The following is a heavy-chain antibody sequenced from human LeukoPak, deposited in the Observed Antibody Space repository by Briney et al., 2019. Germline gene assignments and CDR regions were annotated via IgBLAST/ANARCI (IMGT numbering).Heavy chain of an antibody. CDR1: GFTARDNN. CDR3: ATTGYSSSHKFDY. CDR2: ISGSGDRT. Sequence: GGSLRLSCVTSGFTARDNNMGWVRQAPGKGLEWVSSISGSGDRTYYADSVNGRFTISRDNSKNTLYLQMNSLRAEDTAVYYCATTGYSSSHKFDYWGQGTLVTVSS. J-gene: IGHJ4*02. D-gene: IGHD6-13*01. V-gene: IGHV3-23*01.